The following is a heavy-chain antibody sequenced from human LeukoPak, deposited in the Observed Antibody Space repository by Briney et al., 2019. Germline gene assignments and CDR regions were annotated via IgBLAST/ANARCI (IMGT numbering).Heavy chain of an antibody. J-gene: IGHJ4*02. Sequence: GGSLRLSCAASGFTFSTFWMSWVRQAPGKGMEWVANIKQDGSEKYYVDSVKGRFTISRDNAKNSLYLQMNSLRAEDTAVYYCARDRGSQDYWGQGTLVTVSS. CDR1: GFTFSTFW. CDR3: ARDRGSQDY. CDR2: IKQDGSEK. V-gene: IGHV3-7*05. D-gene: IGHD3-10*01.